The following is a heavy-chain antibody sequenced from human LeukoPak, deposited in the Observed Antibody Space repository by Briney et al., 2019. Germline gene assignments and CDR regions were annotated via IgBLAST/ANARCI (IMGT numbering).Heavy chain of an antibody. V-gene: IGHV3-23*01. J-gene: IGHJ5*02. D-gene: IGHD5-12*01. Sequence: GGSLRLSCAASGFTFSSYAMSWVRQAPGKGLEWVSAISGSGGSTYYADSVKGRFTISRDNSKNTLYLQMNSLRAEDTAVYYCAKDLYGYVSNWFDPWGREPWSPSPQ. CDR3: AKDLYGYVSNWFDP. CDR1: GFTFSSYA. CDR2: ISGSGGST.